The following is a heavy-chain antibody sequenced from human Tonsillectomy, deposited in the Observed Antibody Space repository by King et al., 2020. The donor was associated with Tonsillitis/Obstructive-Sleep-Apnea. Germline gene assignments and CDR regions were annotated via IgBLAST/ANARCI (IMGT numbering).Heavy chain of an antibody. CDR1: GFSLSTSGGG. CDR3: AHSRGYCSGTSCYGSAHFDY. Sequence: TLKESGPTLVKPTQTLTLTCTFSGFSLSTSGGGVGWIRQPPGKALEWLALIYWDDDKRYSPSLKSRLTITKDTSKNQVVLTMNNRDPVDTATYYCAHSRGYCSGTSCYGSAHFDYWGQGTLVTVSS. J-gene: IGHJ4*02. CDR2: IYWDDDK. D-gene: IGHD2-2*01. V-gene: IGHV2-5*02.